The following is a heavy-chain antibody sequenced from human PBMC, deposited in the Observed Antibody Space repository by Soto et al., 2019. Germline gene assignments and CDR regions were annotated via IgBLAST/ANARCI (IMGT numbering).Heavy chain of an antibody. Sequence: EVQLVESGGGLVKPGGSLRLSCAASGFTFSSYSMNWVRQAPGKGLEWVSSISSSSSYIYYADSVKGRFTISRDNAKNSLYLQMNSLGAEDTAVYYCARVPRLHFDYWGQGTLVTVSS. CDR2: ISSSSSYI. CDR1: GFTFSSYS. V-gene: IGHV3-21*01. CDR3: ARVPRLHFDY. D-gene: IGHD5-18*01. J-gene: IGHJ4*02.